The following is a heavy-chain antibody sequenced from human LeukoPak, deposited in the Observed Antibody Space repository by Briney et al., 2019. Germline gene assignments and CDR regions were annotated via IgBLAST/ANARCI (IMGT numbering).Heavy chain of an antibody. V-gene: IGHV4-59*12. J-gene: IGHJ4*02. CDR3: ARERARWELLGLFDY. D-gene: IGHD1-26*01. Sequence: PSETLSLTCTVSGGSISSYYWSWIRQPPGKGLEWIGYISYSGRTNYNPSLKSRVTISVDTSKNQFSLKLSSVTAADTAVYYCARERARWELLGLFDYWGQGTLVTVSS. CDR2: ISYSGRT. CDR1: GGSISSYY.